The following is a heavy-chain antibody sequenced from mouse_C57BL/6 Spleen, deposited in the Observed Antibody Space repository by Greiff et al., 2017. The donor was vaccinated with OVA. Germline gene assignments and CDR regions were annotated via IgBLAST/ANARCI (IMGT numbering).Heavy chain of an antibody. D-gene: IGHD4-1*02. CDR1: GFTFSSYG. CDR2: ISSGGSYT. V-gene: IGHV5-6*01. Sequence: EVKLMESGGDLVKPGGSLKLSCAASGFTFSSYGMSWVRQTPDKRLEWVATISSGGSYTYYPDSVKGRFTISRDNAKNTLYLQMSSLKSEDTAMYYCARHSRNWDYYAMDYWGQGTSVTVAS. CDR3: ARHSRNWDYYAMDY. J-gene: IGHJ4*01.